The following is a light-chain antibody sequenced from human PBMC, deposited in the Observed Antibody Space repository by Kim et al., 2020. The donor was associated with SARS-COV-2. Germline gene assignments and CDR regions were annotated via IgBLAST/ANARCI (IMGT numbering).Light chain of an antibody. J-gene: IGLJ1*01. CDR1: SSDIVTYNY. V-gene: IGLV2-14*03. Sequence: GQSITISCTGTSSDIVTYNYVSWYQQHPGKAPKLMIYDVSELPSGVSHRFSGSKSGNTASLTISGLQTEDEADYYCSSFSSSSRYVFGTGTKVTVL. CDR3: SSFSSSSRYV. CDR2: DVS.